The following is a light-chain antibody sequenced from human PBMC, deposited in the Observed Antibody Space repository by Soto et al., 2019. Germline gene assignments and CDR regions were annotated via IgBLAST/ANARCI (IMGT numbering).Light chain of an antibody. Sequence: IQLTQSPSSLSASVGDRVTITCRASQGISSDLAWYQQKPGKAPKLLIYDASTLQSGVPSRFSGSGSGTDFTLTISSLQPEDCATDYCQQLNAYPITFGQGTRLEIK. CDR3: QQLNAYPIT. CDR2: DAS. V-gene: IGKV1-9*01. CDR1: QGISSD. J-gene: IGKJ5*01.